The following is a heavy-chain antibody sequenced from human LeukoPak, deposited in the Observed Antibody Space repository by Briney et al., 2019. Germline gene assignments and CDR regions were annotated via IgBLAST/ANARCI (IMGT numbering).Heavy chain of an antibody. CDR3: ARRIAARPRGYWFDP. CDR2: INHSGST. V-gene: IGHV4-34*01. Sequence: NPSETLSLTCAVYGGSFSGYYWSWIRQPPGKGLEWIGEINHSGSTNYNPSLKSRVTISVDTSKNQFSLKVSSVTAADTAVYYCARRIAARPRGYWFDPWGQGTLVTVSS. J-gene: IGHJ5*02. CDR1: GGSFSGYY. D-gene: IGHD6-6*01.